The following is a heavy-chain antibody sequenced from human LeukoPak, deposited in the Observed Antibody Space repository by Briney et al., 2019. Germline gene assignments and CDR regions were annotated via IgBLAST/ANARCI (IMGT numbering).Heavy chain of an antibody. V-gene: IGHV3-66*01. D-gene: IGHD3-10*01. J-gene: IGHJ4*01. Sequence: GGSLRLSCAASGFIVSNNFMSWVRQAPGKGPEWVSVIHNSGDRTTYADSVKGRFILSRDNSKNTVYLQMNSLRDEDTAVYYCAREKGRGVISPYFDYWGHGLLVTVSS. CDR2: IHNSGDRT. CDR1: GFIVSNNF. CDR3: AREKGRGVISPYFDY.